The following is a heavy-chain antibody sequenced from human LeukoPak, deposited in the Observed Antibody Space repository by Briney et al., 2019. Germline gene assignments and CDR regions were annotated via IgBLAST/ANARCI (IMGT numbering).Heavy chain of an antibody. CDR2: IYTSGST. D-gene: IGHD3-10*01. CDR3: AREPITMARRYYYYYMDV. J-gene: IGHJ6*03. CDR1: GGSISSGSYY. Sequence: SETLSLTCTVSGGSISSGSYYWSWIRQPAGKGLEWIGRIYTSGSTNYNPSLKSRVTISVDTSKNQFSLKLSSVTAADTAVYYCAREPITMARRYYYYYMDVWGKGTTVTISS. V-gene: IGHV4-61*02.